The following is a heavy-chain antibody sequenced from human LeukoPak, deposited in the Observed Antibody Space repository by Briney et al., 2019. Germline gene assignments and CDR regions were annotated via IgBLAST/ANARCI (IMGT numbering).Heavy chain of an antibody. Sequence: SVKVSCKVSGYTLTELSMHWVRQAPGQGLEWMGGIIPIFGTANYAQKFQGRVTITADKSTSTAYMERSSLRSEDTAVYYCARDREGYCSGGSCYSEMDVWGKGTTVTVSS. CDR1: GYTLTELS. CDR2: IIPIFGTA. V-gene: IGHV1-69*06. D-gene: IGHD2-15*01. J-gene: IGHJ6*04. CDR3: ARDREGYCSGGSCYSEMDV.